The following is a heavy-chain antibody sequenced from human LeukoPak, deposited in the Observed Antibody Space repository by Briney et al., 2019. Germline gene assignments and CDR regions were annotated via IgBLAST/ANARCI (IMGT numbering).Heavy chain of an antibody. V-gene: IGHV3-73*01. Sequence: GGSLRLSCAASGFTFSGSAIHWVRQASGKGLEWVGRTRSKANSYATEYATEYAASVKGRFTISRDDSKNTAYLQMNSLKTEDTAVYYCARSGGSANFDYWGQGTLVTVSS. J-gene: IGHJ4*02. CDR2: TRSKANSYATEYAT. CDR3: ARSGGSANFDY. CDR1: GFTFSGSA. D-gene: IGHD2-15*01.